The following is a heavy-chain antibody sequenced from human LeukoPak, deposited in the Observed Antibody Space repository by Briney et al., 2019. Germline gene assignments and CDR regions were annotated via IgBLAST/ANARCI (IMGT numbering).Heavy chain of an antibody. CDR2: ISSSSSTI. Sequence: QPGGSLRLSCAASGFTFSSYGMTWVRQAPGKGLEWVSYISSSSSTIYYADSVKGRFTISRDNAKNSLYLQLNSLSAEDTAVYYCTRKGSQWDFLVDYWGQGTRVTVSP. V-gene: IGHV3-48*01. J-gene: IGHJ4*02. CDR1: GFTFSSYG. D-gene: IGHD2/OR15-2a*01. CDR3: TRKGSQWDFLVDY.